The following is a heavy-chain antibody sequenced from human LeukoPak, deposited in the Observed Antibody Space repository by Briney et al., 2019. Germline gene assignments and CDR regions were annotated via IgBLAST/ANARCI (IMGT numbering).Heavy chain of an antibody. CDR2: IYYRGST. CDR3: ARLDYGGTSHPDH. D-gene: IGHD4-23*01. Sequence: SETLSLTCTVSGGSISSGNYYWSWIRQPPGKGLEWIGNIYYRGSTYYNPSLKSRSTISTDTSKNQFSLRLSSVTAADTAVYYCARLDYGGTSHPDHWGQGVLVTVSS. CDR1: GGSISSGNYY. J-gene: IGHJ4*02. V-gene: IGHV4-30-4*01.